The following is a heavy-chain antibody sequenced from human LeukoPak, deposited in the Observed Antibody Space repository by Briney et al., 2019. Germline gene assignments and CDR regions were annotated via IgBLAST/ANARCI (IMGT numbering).Heavy chain of an antibody. CDR2: INPNSGGT. CDR1: GYTFTGYY. V-gene: IGHV1-2*06. Sequence: ASVKVSCKASGYTFTGYYMHWVRQAPGQGLEWMGRINPNSGGTNYAQKFQGRVTMTRDTSISTAYMELSRLRSDDTAVYYCARGGPWQLLGYDAFDIWRQGTMVTVSS. D-gene: IGHD1-26*01. CDR3: ARGGPWQLLGYDAFDI. J-gene: IGHJ3*02.